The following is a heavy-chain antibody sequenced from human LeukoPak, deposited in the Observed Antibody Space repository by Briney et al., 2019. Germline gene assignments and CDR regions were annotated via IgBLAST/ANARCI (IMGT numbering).Heavy chain of an antibody. J-gene: IGHJ4*02. CDR2: IYISGST. V-gene: IGHV4-4*07. D-gene: IGHD3-22*01. CDR1: GGSISSYY. CDR3: ARLQGYDSSGSGLFDY. Sequence: KPAETLSLTCTVSGGSISSYYWSWIRQPAGKGLEWIGRIYISGSTNYNPSLKSRVTMSVDTSKNQFSLKLSSVTAADTAVYYCARLQGYDSSGSGLFDYWGQGTLVTVSS.